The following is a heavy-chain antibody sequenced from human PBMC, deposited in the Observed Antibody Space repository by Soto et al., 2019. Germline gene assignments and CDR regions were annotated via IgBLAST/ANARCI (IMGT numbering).Heavy chain of an antibody. Sequence: GSLRLSCAASGFTFSSYAMHWVRQAPGKGLEWVAVISYDGSSKYYADSVKGRFTISRDNSKNTLYLQMNSLRAEDTAVYYCAKRPRYCSGGSCFNWFDPWGQGTLVTVSS. J-gene: IGHJ5*02. V-gene: IGHV3-30-3*02. CDR3: AKRPRYCSGGSCFNWFDP. CDR2: ISYDGSSK. CDR1: GFTFSSYA. D-gene: IGHD2-15*01.